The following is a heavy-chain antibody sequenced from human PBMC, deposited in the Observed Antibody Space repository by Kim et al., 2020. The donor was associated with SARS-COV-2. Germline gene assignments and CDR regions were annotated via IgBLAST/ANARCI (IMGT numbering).Heavy chain of an antibody. CDR3: ARPSITGTFDY. J-gene: IGHJ4*02. V-gene: IGHV1-69*01. Sequence: ANYAPKFQGRVTITADESTSTAYMELSSLRSEDTAVYYCARPSITGTFDYWGQGTLVTVSS. CDR2: A. D-gene: IGHD1-20*01.